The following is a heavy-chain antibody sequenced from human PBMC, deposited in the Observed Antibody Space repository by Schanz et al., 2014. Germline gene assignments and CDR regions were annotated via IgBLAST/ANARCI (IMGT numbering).Heavy chain of an antibody. D-gene: IGHD3-22*01. CDR3: ARETTEYYYDNSGYHPVFDY. J-gene: IGHJ4*02. CDR1: DFSVSNYY. Sequence: EVQLVESGGGLIQSGGSLRLSCAASDFSVSNYYMNWVRQAPGKRLEWVSVIYTNDDTSYADPVKGRFTISRDNSKNTLYLQMNSLRGDDTAIYYCARETTEYYYDNSGYHPVFDYWGQGAVVTVSS. V-gene: IGHV3-66*03. CDR2: IYTNDDT.